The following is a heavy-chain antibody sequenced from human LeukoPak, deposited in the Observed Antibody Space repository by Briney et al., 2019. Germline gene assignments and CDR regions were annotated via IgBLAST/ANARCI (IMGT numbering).Heavy chain of an antibody. J-gene: IGHJ4*02. D-gene: IGHD3-10*01. CDR3: AREAVLMVRGPTRYFDY. CDR1: GGSISSYY. Sequence: PSETLSLTCTVSGGSISSYYWSWIRQPAGKGLEWIGRIYTSGSTNYNPSLKSRVTISVDTSKNQFSLKLSSVTAADTAVYYCAREAVLMVRGPTRYFDYWGQGTLVTVSS. CDR2: IYTSGST. V-gene: IGHV4-4*07.